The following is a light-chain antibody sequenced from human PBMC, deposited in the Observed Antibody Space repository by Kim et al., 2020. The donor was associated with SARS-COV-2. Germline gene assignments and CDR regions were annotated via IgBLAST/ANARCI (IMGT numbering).Light chain of an antibody. CDR3: QQYNDWPRT. Sequence: VSPGETATLSCRASQSVGSHLAWYQQRPGQPPRLLIYAASTRATRIPARFSGSGSGTEFIFTINSLQSEHSAVYYCQQYNDWPRTFGQGTKVDIK. J-gene: IGKJ1*01. CDR2: AAS. CDR1: QSVGSH. V-gene: IGKV3-15*01.